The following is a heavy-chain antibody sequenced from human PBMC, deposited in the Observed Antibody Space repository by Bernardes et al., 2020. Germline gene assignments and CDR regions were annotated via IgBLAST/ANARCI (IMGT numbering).Heavy chain of an antibody. D-gene: IGHD6-19*01. V-gene: IGHV3-23*01. CDR2: ISGSGGST. J-gene: IGHJ5*02. Sequence: GGSLRLCCAASGFTFSSYAMSWVRQAPGKGLEWVSAISGSGGSTYYADSVKGRFTISRDNSKNTLYLQMNSLRAEDTAVYYCAKGVAGTLYNWFDPWGQGTLVTVSS. CDR1: GFTFSSYA. CDR3: AKGVAGTLYNWFDP.